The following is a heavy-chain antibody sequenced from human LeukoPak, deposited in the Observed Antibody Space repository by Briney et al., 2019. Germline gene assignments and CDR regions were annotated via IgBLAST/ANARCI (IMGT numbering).Heavy chain of an antibody. V-gene: IGHV4-39*01. CDR1: GVSISRNRYY. D-gene: IGHD3-10*01. Sequence: SETLFLTCTGSGVSISRNRYYWGWIRQPPGEGLEWIGSLYYTGSTYYNPSLRSRVTISVDTSKNQFSLKLSSVTPADTAVYYCARHRCYDYNSGSTPFWVDPWGQGTLVTVSS. CDR3: ARHRCYDYNSGSTPFWVDP. CDR2: LYYTGST. J-gene: IGHJ5*02.